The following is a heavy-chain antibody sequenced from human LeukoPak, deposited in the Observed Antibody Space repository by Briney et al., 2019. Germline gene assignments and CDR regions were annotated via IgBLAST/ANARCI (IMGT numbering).Heavy chain of an antibody. D-gene: IGHD5-18*01. CDR1: GFTFSSYA. V-gene: IGHV3-23*01. CDR3: ARDQDTAMDEGYFDY. Sequence: GGSLRLSCSASGFTFSSYAMSWVRQAPGQGLEWDSSISGSGGSTYYADSVKGRFTISRDNAQNSLYLQMNSLRAEDTAVYYCARDQDTAMDEGYFDYRGQGTLVTVSS. CDR2: ISGSGGST. J-gene: IGHJ4*02.